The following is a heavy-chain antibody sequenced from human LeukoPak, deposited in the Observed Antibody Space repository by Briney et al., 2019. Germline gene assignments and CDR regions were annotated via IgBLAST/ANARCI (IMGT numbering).Heavy chain of an antibody. CDR3: ARGSGSSSWLDP. CDR2: IFHSGST. D-gene: IGHD3-10*01. Sequence: SETLSLTCAVSGGSLSSNNWWSWVRQPPGKGLEWIGEIFHSGSTNYNPSLKSRVTISVDKSKNQFSLKLNSVTAADTAVYYCARGSGSSSWLDPWGQGTLVTVSS. CDR1: GGSLSSNNW. V-gene: IGHV4-4*02. J-gene: IGHJ5*02.